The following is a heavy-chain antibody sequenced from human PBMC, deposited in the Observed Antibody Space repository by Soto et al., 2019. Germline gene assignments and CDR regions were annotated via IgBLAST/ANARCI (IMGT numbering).Heavy chain of an antibody. D-gene: IGHD3-22*01. J-gene: IGHJ4*02. V-gene: IGHV1-69*13. CDR3: ARGSYDSSWYLDFAY. CDR1: GGTFSSYA. CDR2: IIPIFGTA. Sequence: SVKVSCKASGGTFSSYAISWVRQAPGQGLEWMGGIIPIFGTANYAQKFQGRVTITADESTSTAYMELSSLRSEDTDVYYCARGSYDSSWYLDFAYWGQGTLVTASS.